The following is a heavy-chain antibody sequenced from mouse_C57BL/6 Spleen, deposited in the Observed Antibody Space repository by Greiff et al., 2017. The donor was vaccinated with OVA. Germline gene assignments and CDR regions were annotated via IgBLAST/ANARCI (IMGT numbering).Heavy chain of an antibody. Sequence: VQRVESGPELVKPGASVKISCKASGYAFSSSWMNWVKQRPGKGLEWIGRIYPGDGDTNYNGKFKGKATLTADKSSSTAYMQLSSLTSEDSAVYFCAREEGAYWGQGTTLTVSS. J-gene: IGHJ2*01. CDR2: IYPGDGDT. CDR3: AREEGAY. V-gene: IGHV1-82*01. CDR1: GYAFSSSW.